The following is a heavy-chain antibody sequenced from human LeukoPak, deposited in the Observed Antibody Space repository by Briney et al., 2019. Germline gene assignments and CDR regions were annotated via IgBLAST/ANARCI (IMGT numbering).Heavy chain of an antibody. CDR1: GFTFSSYS. J-gene: IGHJ4*02. V-gene: IGHV3-21*01. CDR3: ARPTRTTVTAFSEFGY. CDR2: ISSSSSYI. Sequence: GGSLRLSCAASGFTFSSYSMNWVRQAPGKGLEWVSSISSSSSYIYYADSVKGRFTISRDNAKNSLYLQMNSLRAEDTAVYYCARPTRTTVTAFSEFGYWGQGTLVTVSS. D-gene: IGHD4-17*01.